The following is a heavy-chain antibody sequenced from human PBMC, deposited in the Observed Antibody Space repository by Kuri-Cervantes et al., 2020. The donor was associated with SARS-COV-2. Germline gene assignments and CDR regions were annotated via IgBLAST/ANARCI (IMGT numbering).Heavy chain of an antibody. CDR3: AKETGATKYFQH. CDR1: GFTFSSYG. Sequence: GESLKISCAASGFTFSSYGMHWVRQAPGKGLEWVAVISYDGSNKYYADSVKGRFTISRDNSKNTLYLQMNSLRAEDTAVYYCAKETGATKYFQHWGQGTLVTVSS. D-gene: IGHD1-26*01. J-gene: IGHJ1*01. V-gene: IGHV3-30*18. CDR2: ISYDGSNK.